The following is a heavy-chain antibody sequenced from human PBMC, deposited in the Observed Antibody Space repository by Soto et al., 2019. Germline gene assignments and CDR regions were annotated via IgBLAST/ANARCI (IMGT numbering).Heavy chain of an antibody. D-gene: IGHD5-18*01. V-gene: IGHV3-23*01. J-gene: IGHJ4*02. CDR3: TKEVGYSYGHY. CDR1: GLTFSNYA. Sequence: EVQLLESGGGLVQPGGSLRLSCAASGLTFSNYAMSWVRQAPGKGLEWVSAISGNGGNTYYADSVKGRFTISRDNSKNTLYLQMNSLRAEDTAVYYCTKEVGYSYGHYWGQGTLVTVSS. CDR2: ISGNGGNT.